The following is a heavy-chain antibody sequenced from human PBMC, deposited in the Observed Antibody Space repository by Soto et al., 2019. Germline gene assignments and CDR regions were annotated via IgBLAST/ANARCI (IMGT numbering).Heavy chain of an antibody. V-gene: IGHV3-23*01. CDR2: ISIRGDYR. J-gene: IGHJ3*01. D-gene: IGHD2-2*03. CDR1: GFTFSSSG. Sequence: EGQLLQSGGGLVQPGESLRLSCAASGFTFSSSGMSWVRQAPGKGLEWVSSISIRGDYRYYADSVKGRFTISRDNSKNALYRQMSSLTVEDTALYYCANHGGLDFGGQGTMVAVSS. CDR3: ANHGGLDF.